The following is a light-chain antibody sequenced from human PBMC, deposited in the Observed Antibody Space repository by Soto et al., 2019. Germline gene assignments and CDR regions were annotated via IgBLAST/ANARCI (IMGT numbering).Light chain of an antibody. CDR3: QQYGSSL. J-gene: IGKJ3*01. Sequence: EIVLTQSPGTLSLSPGERATLSCRASQSVRSSSLGWYQQKPGQAPRLLIYAASSRATGIPDRFSGSGSGTDFTLTIRRLEPEDCAVYYCQQYGSSLFGPGTKVDIE. V-gene: IGKV3-20*01. CDR2: AAS. CDR1: QSVRSSS.